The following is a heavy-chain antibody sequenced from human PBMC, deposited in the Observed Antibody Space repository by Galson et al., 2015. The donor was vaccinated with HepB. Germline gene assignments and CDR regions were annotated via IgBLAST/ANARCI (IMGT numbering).Heavy chain of an antibody. J-gene: IGHJ6*02. V-gene: IGHV3-21*01. D-gene: IGHD1-7*01. CDR1: GFTFSSFS. CDR3: SRQRRAGGYNRNSYYSYGMDV. Sequence: SLRLSCAASGFTFSSFSMNWVRQAPGKGLEWVSSISRSSSYIYYADSVKGRFTISRDNAKNSLYLQMNSLRAEDTAVYYCSRQRRAGGYNRNSYYSYGMDVWGQVTPVTVSS. CDR2: ISRSSSYI.